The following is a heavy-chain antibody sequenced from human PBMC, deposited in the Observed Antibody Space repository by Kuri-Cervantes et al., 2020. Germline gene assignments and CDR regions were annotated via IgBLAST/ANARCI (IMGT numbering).Heavy chain of an antibody. J-gene: IGHJ4*02. D-gene: IGHD3-22*01. CDR3: ARDLNYYDSSGYSI. Sequence: GESLKISCAASRFTFSSYAMSWVRQAPGKGLEWVSSISGSGGTTYYADSVKGRFTISRDNSKNTLYLQMNSLRAEDTAVYYCARDLNYYDSSGYSIWGQGTLVTVSS. CDR1: RFTFSSYA. CDR2: ISGSGGTT. V-gene: IGHV3-23*01.